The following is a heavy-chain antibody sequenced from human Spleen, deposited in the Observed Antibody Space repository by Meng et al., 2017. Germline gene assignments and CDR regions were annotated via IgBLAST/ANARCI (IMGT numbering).Heavy chain of an antibody. Sequence: GESLKISCVGSGSIFSHSDVHWVRQASGKGLEWVGRIRTTGNTYATTYSASVRGRFRISRDNSRNTAFLQMDGLKTEDTALYYCTIYNNGHIWGQGILVTVSS. V-gene: IGHV3-73*01. D-gene: IGHD1-14*01. CDR2: IRTTGNTYAT. CDR3: TIYNNGHI. J-gene: IGHJ3*02. CDR1: GSIFSHSD.